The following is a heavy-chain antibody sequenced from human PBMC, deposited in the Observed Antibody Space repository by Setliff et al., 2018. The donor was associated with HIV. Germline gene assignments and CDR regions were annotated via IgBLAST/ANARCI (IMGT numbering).Heavy chain of an antibody. CDR1: GGSVINYL. Sequence: SETLSLTCSVSGGSVINYLWHWFRQPPGKGLEWIGYIYDSGITDHNPSLEGRLTMSVDTSKNQVSLRLKSVTTADTAVYYCTRHAGRENQLPHTYYYYMDVWGKGATVTVSS. CDR3: TRHAGRENQLPHTYYYYMDV. D-gene: IGHD2-2*01. CDR2: IYDSGIT. V-gene: IGHV4-59*02. J-gene: IGHJ6*03.